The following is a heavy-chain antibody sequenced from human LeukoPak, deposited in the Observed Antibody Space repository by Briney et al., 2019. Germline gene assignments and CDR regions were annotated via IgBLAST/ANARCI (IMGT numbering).Heavy chain of an antibody. CDR3: ARGPSVDTAMVTPLDY. D-gene: IGHD5-18*01. CDR1: GGSISSYY. CDR2: IYYSGST. J-gene: IGHJ4*02. V-gene: IGHV4-59*01. Sequence: SETLSLTCTVSGGSISSYYWSWIRQPPGKGLEWIGYIYYSGSTNYNPSLKSRVTISVDTSKNQFSLKLSSVTAADTAVYYCARGPSVDTAMVTPLDYWGQGTLVTISS.